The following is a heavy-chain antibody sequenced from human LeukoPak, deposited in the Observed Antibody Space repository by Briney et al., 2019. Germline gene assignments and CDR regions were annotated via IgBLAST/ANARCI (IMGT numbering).Heavy chain of an antibody. J-gene: IGHJ4*02. CDR3: ARRYYRWTSYYFDY. V-gene: IGHV4-39*07. CDR2: IYYSGNT. D-gene: IGHD1-26*01. CDR1: GGSISSYY. Sequence: SETLSLTCTVSGGSISSYYWGWIRQPPGKGLEWIGSIYYSGNTNYNPSLKSRVTISVDTSKNQFSLKLSSVTAADTAVYYCARRYYRWTSYYFDYWGQGTLVTVSS.